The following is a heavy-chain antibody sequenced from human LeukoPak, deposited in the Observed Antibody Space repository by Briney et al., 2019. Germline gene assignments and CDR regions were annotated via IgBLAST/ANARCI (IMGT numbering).Heavy chain of an antibody. CDR3: ARGQTGPYYYDSSGYYY. Sequence: PSETLYLTCAVYGGSFSGYYWSWTRQPPGKGLEWIGEINHSGSTNYNPSLKSRVTISVDTSKNQVSLKLSSVTAADTAVYYCARGQTGPYYYDSSGYYYWGQGTLATVCS. V-gene: IGHV4-34*01. J-gene: IGHJ4*02. CDR1: GGSFSGYY. D-gene: IGHD3-22*01. CDR2: INHSGST.